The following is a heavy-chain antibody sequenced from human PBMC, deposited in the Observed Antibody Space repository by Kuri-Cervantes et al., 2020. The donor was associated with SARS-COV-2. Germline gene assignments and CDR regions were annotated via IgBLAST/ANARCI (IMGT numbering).Heavy chain of an antibody. CDR2: VRGKANNYAT. D-gene: IGHD3-10*01. V-gene: IGHV3-73*01. J-gene: IGHJ3*01. Sequence: GESLKISCEVSGFLFSASAIHWVRQASGKGLEWVGRVRGKANNYATAYAASVKGRFTISRDSVRNILYLQMSSLRPEDSALYYCARHHPKYGSRSYTNDAFDVWGQGTMVTVSS. CDR1: GFLFSASA. CDR3: ARHHPKYGSRSYTNDAFDV.